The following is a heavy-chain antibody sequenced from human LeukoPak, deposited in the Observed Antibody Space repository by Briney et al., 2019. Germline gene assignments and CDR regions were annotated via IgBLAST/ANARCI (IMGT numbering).Heavy chain of an antibody. CDR3: AREGGIVVVPAATPNWFDP. CDR1: GGTFSSYA. D-gene: IGHD2-2*01. V-gene: IGHV1-69*04. J-gene: IGHJ5*02. CDR2: IIPIFGIA. Sequence: GSSVKVSCKASGGTFSSYAISWVRQAPGQGLEWMGRIIPIFGIANYAQKFQGRVTITADKSTGTAYMELSSLRSEDTAVYYCAREGGIVVVPAATPNWFDPWGQGTLVTVSS.